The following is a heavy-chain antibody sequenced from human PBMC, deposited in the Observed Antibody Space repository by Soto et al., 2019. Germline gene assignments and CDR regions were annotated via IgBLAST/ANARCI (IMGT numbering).Heavy chain of an antibody. CDR3: AKDGGTGYYYDSSSGYFDY. J-gene: IGHJ4*02. V-gene: IGHV3-23*01. CDR1: GFTFSSYA. Sequence: GGSLRLSCAASGFTFSSYAMSWVRQAPGKGLEWVSAISGSGGSTYYADSVKGRFTISRDNSKNTLYLQMNSLRAEDTAVYYCAKDGGTGYYYDSSSGYFDYWGQGTLVTVSS. D-gene: IGHD3-22*01. CDR2: ISGSGGST.